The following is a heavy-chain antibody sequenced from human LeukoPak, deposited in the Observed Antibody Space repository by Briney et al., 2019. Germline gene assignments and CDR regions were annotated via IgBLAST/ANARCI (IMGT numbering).Heavy chain of an antibody. Sequence: SETLSLTCTVSGGSISSGDYYWSWIRQPPGKGLEWIGYIYYSGSTNYNPSLKSRVTISVDTSKNQFSPKLSSVTAAGTAAYYCARYRNEALFAFDIWGQGTMVTVSS. V-gene: IGHV4-61*08. J-gene: IGHJ3*02. D-gene: IGHD1-14*01. CDR1: GGSISSGDYY. CDR2: IYYSGST. CDR3: ARYRNEALFAFDI.